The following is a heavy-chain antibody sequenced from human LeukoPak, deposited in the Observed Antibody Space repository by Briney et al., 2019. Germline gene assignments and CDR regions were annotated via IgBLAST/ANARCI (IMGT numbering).Heavy chain of an antibody. CDR3: AREGLAVATRYYFDY. Sequence: SVKVSCKASRGTFSSYDISWVGQAPGQALEWMGGNIPNFGTANYAQKFRGRVTITADKSTRTAYMELSSLRSEDTAVYYCAREGLAVATRYYFDYWGQGTLVTVSS. D-gene: IGHD6-19*01. CDR2: NIPNFGTA. CDR1: RGTFSSYD. V-gene: IGHV1-69*06. J-gene: IGHJ4*02.